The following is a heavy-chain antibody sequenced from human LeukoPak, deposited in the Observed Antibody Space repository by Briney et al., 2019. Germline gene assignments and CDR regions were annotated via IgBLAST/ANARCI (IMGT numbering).Heavy chain of an antibody. V-gene: IGHV4-39*01. Sequence: SETLSLTCTVSGGSINNSFYYWGWIRQPPGKGLDWIGSIYYSRNTYYNPSLKSRVAISVDTSKNQFSLKLNSVTAADTAVYYCARQQQRYWDAFDIWGQGTLVAVSS. CDR2: IYYSRNT. J-gene: IGHJ3*02. CDR1: GGSINNSFYY. CDR3: ARQQQRYWDAFDI. D-gene: IGHD6-13*01.